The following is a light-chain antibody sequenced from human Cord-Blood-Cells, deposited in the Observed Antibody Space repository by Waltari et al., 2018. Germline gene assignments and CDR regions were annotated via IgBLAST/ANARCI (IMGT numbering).Light chain of an antibody. CDR2: DVS. CDR1: SSDVGGYNY. Sequence: QSALTQPASVSASPGQSITISCTGTSSDVGGYNYVSWYQHHPGKAPKLIIYDVSNRPSGVSNRFSGSKSGNTASLTISGLQAEDEADYYCSSYTSSSTYVFGTGTKVTVL. V-gene: IGLV2-14*03. J-gene: IGLJ1*01. CDR3: SSYTSSSTYV.